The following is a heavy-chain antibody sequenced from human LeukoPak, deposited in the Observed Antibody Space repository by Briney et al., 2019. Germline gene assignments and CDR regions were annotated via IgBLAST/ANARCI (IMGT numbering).Heavy chain of an antibody. CDR2: INPNSGGT. Sequence: ASVKVSCKASGYTFTGYYMHWVRQAPGQGLEWMGWINPNSGGTNYAQKFQGRVTMTRDTSISTAYMELSRLRSDDTAAYYCARDRWLRFDAFDIWGQGTMVTVSS. D-gene: IGHD5-12*01. J-gene: IGHJ3*02. CDR1: GYTFTGYY. CDR3: ARDRWLRFDAFDI. V-gene: IGHV1-2*02.